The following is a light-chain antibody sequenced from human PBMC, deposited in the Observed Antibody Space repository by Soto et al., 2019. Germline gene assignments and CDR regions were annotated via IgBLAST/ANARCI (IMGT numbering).Light chain of an antibody. V-gene: IGLV2-8*01. CDR1: SSDVGTYTY. CDR3: SSYAGSNNFV. Sequence: QSALTQPRSVSGSPGQSVTISCTGTSSDVGTYTYVSWYQQHPGKAPKLIIYEVSKRPSGVPDRFSGSKSGNTASLTVSGLQAEDEADYYCSSYAGSNNFVFGTGTKVTVL. J-gene: IGLJ1*01. CDR2: EVS.